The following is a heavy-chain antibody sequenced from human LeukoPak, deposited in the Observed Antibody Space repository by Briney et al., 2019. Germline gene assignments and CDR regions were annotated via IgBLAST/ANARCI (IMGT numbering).Heavy chain of an antibody. CDR2: ISPSTGVT. J-gene: IGHJ5*02. V-gene: IGHV1-18*01. D-gene: IGHD2-8*01. CDR3: ARDWNCTTTTCYNCFDP. CDR1: GYIFINYG. Sequence: ASVKVSCKASGYIFINYGISWVRQAPGQGLEWMGWISPSTGVTKYAQKFRDTITLTTETSTSTAYMELRSLRSDDTAAYYCARDWNCTTTTCYNCFDPWGQGTLVTVSS.